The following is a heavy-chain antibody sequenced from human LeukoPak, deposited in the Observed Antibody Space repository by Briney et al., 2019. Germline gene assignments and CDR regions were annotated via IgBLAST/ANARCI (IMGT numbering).Heavy chain of an antibody. V-gene: IGHV3-43*02. D-gene: IGHD1-7*01. CDR2: ISADGGTT. CDR3: AGYNWNYYFDY. CDR1: GFTFDDYA. Sequence: GGSLRLSCAASGFTFDDYAIHWVRQAPGKGLEWVSLISADGGTTYYADSVKGRFTISRDNDKNSLYLQMNSLRTEDTALYYCAGYNWNYYFDYWGQGTLVTVSS. J-gene: IGHJ4*02.